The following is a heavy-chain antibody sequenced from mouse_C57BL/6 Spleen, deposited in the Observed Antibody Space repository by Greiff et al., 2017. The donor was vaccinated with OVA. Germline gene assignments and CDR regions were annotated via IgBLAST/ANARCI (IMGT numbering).Heavy chain of an antibody. J-gene: IGHJ2*01. Sequence: QVQLQQPGAELVKPGASVKLSCKASGYTFTSYWMHWVKQRPGPGLEWIGMIHPNSGSTNYNEKFKSKATLTVDKSSSTVYMQLSSLTSEDSAVYYCARVHGYCDYWGQGTTLTVSS. D-gene: IGHD2-3*01. V-gene: IGHV1-64*01. CDR2: IHPNSGST. CDR1: GYTFTSYW. CDR3: ARVHGYCDY.